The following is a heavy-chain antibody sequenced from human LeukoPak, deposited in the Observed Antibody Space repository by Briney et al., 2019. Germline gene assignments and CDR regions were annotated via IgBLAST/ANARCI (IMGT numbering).Heavy chain of an antibody. CDR3: ARRYNWNYSPLDY. V-gene: IGHV3-9*03. J-gene: IGHJ4*02. D-gene: IGHD1-7*01. CDR1: GFTFDDYA. Sequence: GGSLRLSCAASGFTFDDYAMHWVRQAPGKGLEWVSGISWNSGSIGYADSVKGRFTISRDNAKNTLYLQMGSLRAEDMAVYYCARRYNWNYSPLDYWGQGTLVTVSS. CDR2: ISWNSGSI.